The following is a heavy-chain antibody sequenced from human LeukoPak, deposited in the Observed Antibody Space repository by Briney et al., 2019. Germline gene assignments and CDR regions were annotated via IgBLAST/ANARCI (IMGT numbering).Heavy chain of an antibody. CDR2: IYYSGST. Sequence: SETLSLTCTISGASIRHNWSWSRRPPGKGLEWIGDIYYSGSTKYNPSLKSRVTISVDASKNQFSLKLTSVTAADTAVYYCASLDGGYSEAVGHWGQGTLVTVSS. CDR1: GASIRHN. D-gene: IGHD4-23*01. CDR3: ASLDGGYSEAVGH. V-gene: IGHV4-59*11. J-gene: IGHJ4*02.